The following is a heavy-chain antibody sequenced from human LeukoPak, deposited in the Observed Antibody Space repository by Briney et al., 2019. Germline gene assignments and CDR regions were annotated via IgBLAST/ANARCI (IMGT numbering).Heavy chain of an antibody. CDR1: GFTFSSYA. Sequence: PGRSLRLSCAASGFTFSSYAMHWVRQAPGKGLEWVAVISYDGSNKYYADSVKGRFTLSRDNSKNTLYLQMNSLRAEDTAVYYCASTWIQLWSFDPWGQGTLVTVSS. D-gene: IGHD5-18*01. CDR2: ISYDGSNK. CDR3: ASTWIQLWSFDP. V-gene: IGHV3-30-3*01. J-gene: IGHJ5*02.